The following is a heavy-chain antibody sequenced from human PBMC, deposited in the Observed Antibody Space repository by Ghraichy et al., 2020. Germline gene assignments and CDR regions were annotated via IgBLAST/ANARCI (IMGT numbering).Heavy chain of an antibody. CDR2: MNPNSGST. Sequence: ASVKVSCKASGYSFTSYDIHWVRQTPGQGLEWMAWMNPNSGSTGYAQKFQDRVTITRDTSIDTAYMELNSLRSEDTAVYYCARSSVLVRGAKGRYFHLWGRGTLVTVSS. V-gene: IGHV1-8*03. J-gene: IGHJ2*01. D-gene: IGHD3-10*01. CDR3: ARSSVLVRGAKGRYFHL. CDR1: GYSFTSYD.